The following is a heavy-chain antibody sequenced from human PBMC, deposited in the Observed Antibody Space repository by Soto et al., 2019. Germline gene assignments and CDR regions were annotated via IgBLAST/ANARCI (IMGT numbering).Heavy chain of an antibody. CDR3: GSVGYCSSTNCLFYYYHYGMDV. CDR2: IIPIFGTT. D-gene: IGHD2-2*03. V-gene: IGHV1-69*13. Sequence: SVKVSCKASGGTFSSHAISWVRQAPGRGLKWMGGIIPIFGTTNYAQNFRARVTITADESTSTAYMELSSLTSEDTAVYYCGSVGYCSSTNCLFYYYHYGMDVWGQGTTVTVSS. CDR1: GGTFSSHA. J-gene: IGHJ6*02.